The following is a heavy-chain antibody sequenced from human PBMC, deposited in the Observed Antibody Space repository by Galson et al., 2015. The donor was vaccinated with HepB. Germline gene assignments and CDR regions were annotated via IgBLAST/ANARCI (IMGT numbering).Heavy chain of an antibody. CDR3: AKDHRLPHITMIVAVGMDV. CDR1: GFTFSSYG. V-gene: IGHV3-30*18. J-gene: IGHJ6*02. CDR2: ISYDGSNK. Sequence: SLRLSCAASGFTFSSYGMHWVRQAPGKGLEWVAVISYDGSNKYYADSVKGRFTISRDNSKNTLYLQMNSLRAEDTAVYYCAKDHRLPHITMIVAVGMDVWGQGTTVTVSS. D-gene: IGHD3-22*01.